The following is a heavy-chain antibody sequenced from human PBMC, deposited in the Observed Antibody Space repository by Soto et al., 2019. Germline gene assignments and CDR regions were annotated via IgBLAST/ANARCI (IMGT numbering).Heavy chain of an antibody. V-gene: IGHV3-23*01. D-gene: IGHD5-18*01. CDR3: TTDPYGGYSYGLGY. CDR1: GFTFSSYA. CDR2: ISGSGGST. Sequence: EVQLLESGGGLVQPGGSLRLSCAASGFTFSSYAMSWVRQAPGKGLEWVTAISGSGGSTYYADSVKGRFTISRENSKNTLYLQMNSLKTEDTAVYYCTTDPYGGYSYGLGYWGQGTLVTVSS. J-gene: IGHJ4*02.